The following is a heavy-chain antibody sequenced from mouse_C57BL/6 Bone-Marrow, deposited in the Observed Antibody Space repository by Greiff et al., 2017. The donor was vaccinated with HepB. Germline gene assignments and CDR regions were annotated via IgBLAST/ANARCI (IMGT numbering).Heavy chain of an antibody. D-gene: IGHD1-1*01. CDR1: GYTFTDYY. CDR3: ARRDYGSSYPYYFDY. V-gene: IGHV1-26*01. Sequence: VQLQQSGPELVKPGASVKISCKASGYTFTDYYMNWVKQSHGKSLEWIGDINPNNGGTSYNQKFKGKATLTVDKSSSTAYMELRSLTSEDSAVYYCARRDYGSSYPYYFDYWGQGTTLTVSS. CDR2: INPNNGGT. J-gene: IGHJ2*01.